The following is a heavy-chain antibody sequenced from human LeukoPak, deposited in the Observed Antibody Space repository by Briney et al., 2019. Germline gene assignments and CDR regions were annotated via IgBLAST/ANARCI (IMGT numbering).Heavy chain of an antibody. CDR1: GHTPRGSH. J-gene: IGHJ4*02. Sequence: ASLKVSCKTSGHTPRGSHMQWGRQAPGQGLEWMGWISPKSGDTKSGQKFQGRVTLTRDTSISTAYMELSRLTSDDSAVYYCASVRAGDDFEYWGQGTLVTVSS. V-gene: IGHV1-2*02. CDR3: ASVRAGDDFEY. CDR2: ISPKSGDT. D-gene: IGHD3-16*01.